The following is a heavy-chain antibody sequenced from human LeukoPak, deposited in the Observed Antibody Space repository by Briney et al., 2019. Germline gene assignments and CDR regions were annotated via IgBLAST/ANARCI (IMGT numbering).Heavy chain of an antibody. Sequence: SETLSLTCTVFGDSISSYYWSWIRQPPGKGLEWIGYIYYSGSTSYNPSLKSRVTISVDTSKNQFSLKLRSVTAADTAVYYCARAVATAVSLGWFDLWGQGTLVTVSS. V-gene: IGHV4-59*08. CDR1: GDSISSYY. J-gene: IGHJ5*02. D-gene: IGHD2-21*02. CDR2: IYYSGST. CDR3: ARAVATAVSLGWFDL.